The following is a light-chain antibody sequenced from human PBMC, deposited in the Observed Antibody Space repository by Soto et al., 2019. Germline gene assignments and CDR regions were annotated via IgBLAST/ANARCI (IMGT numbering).Light chain of an antibody. V-gene: IGKV3-15*01. J-gene: IGKJ4*01. Sequence: EIVMTQSPATLSVSPGERATLSCRAGQSVSSNLAWYQQKPGQAPRLLIYSASTRATGIPARFSGSGSGTEFTLTISSLQSEDFAVYYCQQYNNSPPPLTFGLGPQVEIK. CDR2: SAS. CDR1: QSVSSN. CDR3: QQYNNSPPPLT.